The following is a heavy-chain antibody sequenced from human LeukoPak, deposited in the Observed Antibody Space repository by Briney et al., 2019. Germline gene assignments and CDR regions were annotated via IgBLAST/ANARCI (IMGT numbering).Heavy chain of an antibody. Sequence: SQTLSLTCVISGDSVSSNSAAWSWIRQSPSRGLEWLGRTYYRSKWYTVYALSVRSRITINPDTSKNQFSLQLNSVTPEDTAVYYCARGIVVVVAYMDVWGKGTTVTVSS. CDR3: ARGIVVVVAYMDV. J-gene: IGHJ6*03. CDR2: TYYRSKWYT. V-gene: IGHV6-1*01. D-gene: IGHD2-15*01. CDR1: GDSVSSNSAA.